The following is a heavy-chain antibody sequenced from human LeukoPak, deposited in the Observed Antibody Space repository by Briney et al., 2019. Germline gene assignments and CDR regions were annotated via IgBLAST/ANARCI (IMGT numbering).Heavy chain of an antibody. CDR1: SDFFSDYC. Sequence: SETLSLTCTVSSDFFSDYCWSWIRQPPGKGLEWIGFIYYRGSNNYNPSLKSRVTISRDTSKSQFSLILTSVTTADTTLYYCAPISARGYCWTDLPPLFDSWGQGIRVTVSS. V-gene: IGHV4-59*01. CDR3: APISARGYCWTDLPPLFDS. CDR2: IYYRGSN. D-gene: IGHD3/OR15-3a*01. J-gene: IGHJ4*02.